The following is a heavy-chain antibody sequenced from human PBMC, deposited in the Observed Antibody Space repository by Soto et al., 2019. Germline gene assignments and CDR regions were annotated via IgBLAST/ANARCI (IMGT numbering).Heavy chain of an antibody. CDR3: SRFTLRLNAFDI. CDR2: SNPNNGNT. V-gene: IGHV1-8*02. CDR1: GGPFSSSA. D-gene: IGHD4-17*01. J-gene: IGHJ3*02. Sequence: ASVNVSCKASGGPFSSSAINWLRQAPGQGRQWMGWSNPNNGNTGYAQKFQGRVTMTRNTSIRTAYMELSSLRSEDTAMYYCSRFTLRLNAFDIGRQGTMVTVSS.